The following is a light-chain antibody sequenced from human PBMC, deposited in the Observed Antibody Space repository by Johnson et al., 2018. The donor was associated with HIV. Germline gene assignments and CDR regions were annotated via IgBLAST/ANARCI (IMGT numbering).Light chain of an antibody. J-gene: IGLJ1*01. V-gene: IGLV1-51*01. Sequence: QSVLTQPPSVSAAAGQKVTISCSGSSSNIGNNYVSWYQQLPGTAPKLLIYDNNKRPSGIPDRFSGSKSGTSATLGITGLQTGDEADYYCGTWDNSLSANVFGTGTKVTVL. CDR1: SSNIGNNY. CDR3: GTWDNSLSANV. CDR2: DNN.